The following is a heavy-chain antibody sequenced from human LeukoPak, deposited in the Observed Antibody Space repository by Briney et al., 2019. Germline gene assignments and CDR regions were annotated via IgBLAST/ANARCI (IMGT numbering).Heavy chain of an antibody. CDR2: IFYNEGT. V-gene: IGHV4-59*01. J-gene: IGHJ2*01. Sequence: SETLSLTCTVSSGSFRTYYWSWIRQPPGKGLEWIGYIFYNEGTNYNPSLKSRVTILVDTSKNQFSLKLTSVTAADTAVYYCAGYREYWDWHFDLWGRGAPVTVSP. D-gene: IGHD2-8*02. CDR1: SGSFRTYY. CDR3: AGYREYWDWHFDL.